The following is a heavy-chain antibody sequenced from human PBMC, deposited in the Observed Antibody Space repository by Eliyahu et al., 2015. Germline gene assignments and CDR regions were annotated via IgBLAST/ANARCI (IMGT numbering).Heavy chain of an antibody. J-gene: IGHJ4*02. D-gene: IGHD3-22*01. CDR1: GGSISSGSYY. Sequence: PGLVKPSQTLSLTCTVSGGSISSGSYYWSWIRQPAGKGLEWIGRIYTSGSTNYNPSLKSRVTISVDTSKNQFSLKLSSVTAADTAVYYCARGVMAMDTMIVVVNYFDYWGQGTLVTVSS. CDR2: IYTSGST. CDR3: ARGVMAMDTMIVVVNYFDY. V-gene: IGHV4-61*02.